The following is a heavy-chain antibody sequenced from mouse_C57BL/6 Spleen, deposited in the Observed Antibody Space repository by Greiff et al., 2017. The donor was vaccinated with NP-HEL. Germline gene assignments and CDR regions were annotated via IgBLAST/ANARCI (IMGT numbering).Heavy chain of an antibody. Sequence: QVQLQQSGAELVKPGASVKMSCKASGYTFTSYWITWVKQRPGQGLEWIGDIYPGSGSTNYNEKFKSKATLTVDTSSSTAYMQLSSLTSEDSAVYYCARSGGYYGNSYAMDYWGQGTSVTVSS. CDR1: GYTFTSYW. V-gene: IGHV1-55*01. D-gene: IGHD2-1*01. CDR2: IYPGSGST. J-gene: IGHJ4*01. CDR3: ARSGGYYGNSYAMDY.